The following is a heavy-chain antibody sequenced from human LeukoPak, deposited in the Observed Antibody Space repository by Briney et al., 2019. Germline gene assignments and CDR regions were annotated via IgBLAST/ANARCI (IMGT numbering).Heavy chain of an antibody. V-gene: IGHV4-30-4*01. D-gene: IGHD2-2*01. CDR1: GGSISSGDYY. CDR2: IYYSGST. Sequence: SETLSLTCTVSGGSISSGDYYWSWIRQPPGKGLEWIGYIYYSGSTYYNPSLKSRVTISVDTSKNQFSLKLSSVTAADTAVYYCATGIDRSKTGYWGQGTLVTVSS. J-gene: IGHJ4*02. CDR3: ATGIDRSKTGY.